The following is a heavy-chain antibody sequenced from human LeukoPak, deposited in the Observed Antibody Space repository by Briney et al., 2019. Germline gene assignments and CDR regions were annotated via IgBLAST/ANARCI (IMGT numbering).Heavy chain of an antibody. V-gene: IGHV4-4*07. CDR3: ARGGSYVYDILTGDPDAFDI. J-gene: IGHJ3*02. CDR2: IYTCGST. Sequence: PSETLSLTCTVAGGSISSYYWSWTRQPAGKGLEWIGRIYTCGSTNYNPSLKSRVTMSVDTSKNQFSLKLSSVTAADTAVYYCARGGSYVYDILTGDPDAFDIWGQGTMVTVSS. CDR1: GGSISSYY. D-gene: IGHD3-9*01.